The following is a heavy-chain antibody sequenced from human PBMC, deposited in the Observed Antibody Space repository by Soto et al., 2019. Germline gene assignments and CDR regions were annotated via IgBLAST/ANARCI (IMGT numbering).Heavy chain of an antibody. CDR3: AKDVESGWYEAFGY. CDR2: IRSFDYRT. J-gene: IGHJ4*02. D-gene: IGHD6-19*01. Sequence: HPGGSLRLSCTASGFAFSQYGMSWVRQAPGKGLEWVSSIRSFDYRTNYADSVKGRFTISRDNSKSTLSLQMNSLRAEDTAVYYCAKDVESGWYEAFGYWGPGTLVTVSS. CDR1: GFAFSQYG. V-gene: IGHV3-23*01.